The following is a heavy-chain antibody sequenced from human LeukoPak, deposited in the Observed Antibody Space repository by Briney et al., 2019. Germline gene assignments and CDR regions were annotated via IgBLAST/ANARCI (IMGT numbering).Heavy chain of an antibody. Sequence: GGSLRLSCAVSGFTVSSNYMSWIRQAPGKGLEWVSVIYSGGSTYYADSVKGRFTISRDNSKNTLYLQMNSLRAEATAVYYCARRSPYYDGVDVWGQGTTVTVSS. J-gene: IGHJ6*02. CDR1: GFTVSSNY. V-gene: IGHV3-53*01. CDR2: IYSGGST. CDR3: ARRSPYYDGVDV.